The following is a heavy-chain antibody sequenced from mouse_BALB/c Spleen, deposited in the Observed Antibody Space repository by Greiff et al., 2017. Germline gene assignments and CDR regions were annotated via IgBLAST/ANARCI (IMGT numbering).Heavy chain of an antibody. J-gene: IGHJ2*01. Sequence: QVQLKESGPGLVAPSQSLSITCNVSGFSFTSYGVHWVRQPPGKGLAWLGVIWAGGSTTYNSALMSRLSIIKDNSKSKVFLKMNSLQTDDTAMYYCARDLLSSYYFDYWGQGTTLTGSS. CDR1: GFSFTSYG. V-gene: IGHV2-9*02. CDR2: IWAGGST. CDR3: ARDLLSSYYFDY. D-gene: IGHD2-10*01.